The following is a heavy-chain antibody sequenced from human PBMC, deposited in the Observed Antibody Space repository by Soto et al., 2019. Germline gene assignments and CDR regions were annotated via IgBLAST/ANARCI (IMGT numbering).Heavy chain of an antibody. CDR1: GFTFSSYA. CDR3: AKDLGGFGEPIFPAYYFDY. V-gene: IGHV3-23*01. Sequence: GGSLRLSCASSGFTFSSYAMSWVRQAPGKGLEWVSAISGSGGSTYYADSVKGRFTISRDNSKNTLYLQMNSLRAEDTAVYYCAKDLGGFGEPIFPAYYFDYWGQGTLVTVSS. J-gene: IGHJ4*02. D-gene: IGHD3-10*01. CDR2: ISGSGGST.